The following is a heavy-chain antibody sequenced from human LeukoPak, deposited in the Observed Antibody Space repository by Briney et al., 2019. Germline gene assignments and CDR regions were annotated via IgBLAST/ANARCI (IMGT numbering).Heavy chain of an antibody. J-gene: IGHJ4*02. Sequence: SETLSLTCAVYGGSFSGYYWSWIRQTPGKGLEWIGEINHSGSTNYNPSLKSRVTISVDTSKNQFSLKLSSVTAADTAVYYCARHRARNYYGSGSYDYWGQGTLVTVSS. V-gene: IGHV4-34*01. CDR3: ARHRARNYYGSGSYDY. CDR1: GGSFSGYY. D-gene: IGHD3-10*01. CDR2: INHSGST.